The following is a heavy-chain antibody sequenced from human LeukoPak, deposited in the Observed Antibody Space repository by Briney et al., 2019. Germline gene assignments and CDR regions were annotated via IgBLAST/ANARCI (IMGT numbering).Heavy chain of an antibody. CDR3: ARSALGSSSHAEYFQH. CDR2: INPNSGGT. D-gene: IGHD6-6*01. J-gene: IGHJ1*01. V-gene: IGHV1-2*02. CDR1: GYTFTGYY. Sequence: ASVKVSCKASGYTFTGYYMHWVRQAPGQGLEWMGWINPNSGGTNYAQKFQGRVTMTRDTSISTAYMELSRLRSDDTAVYYCARSALGSSSHAEYFQHWGQGTLVTVSS.